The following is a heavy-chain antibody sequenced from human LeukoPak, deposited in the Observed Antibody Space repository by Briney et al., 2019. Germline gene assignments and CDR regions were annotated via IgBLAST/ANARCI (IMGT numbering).Heavy chain of an antibody. Sequence: SETLSLTCTVSGGSIRSTNYYWGWIRQPPGKGLEWIGSIYYSGNTYHSPSLMSRVTISVDTSKNQFSLKLSSVTAADTAVYYCARTTEGYCRGRSCYSYYYYMDVWGKGTTVTVSS. CDR3: ARTTEGYCRGRSCYSYYYYMDV. J-gene: IGHJ6*03. CDR2: IYYSGNT. V-gene: IGHV4-39*07. CDR1: GGSIRSTNYY. D-gene: IGHD2-15*01.